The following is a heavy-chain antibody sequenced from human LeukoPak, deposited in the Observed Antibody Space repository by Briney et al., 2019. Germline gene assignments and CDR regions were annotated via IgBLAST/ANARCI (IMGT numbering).Heavy chain of an antibody. V-gene: IGHV4-30-4*01. CDR3: ASARQWYSGSGPTDNWFDP. CDR2: IYYSGRT. Sequence: SQTLSLTCTVSGGSISSGDYYWSWLRLPPGKGVEGMGYIYYSGRTYYNPSLKSRVTISVDTSKDQFSLKMSSVTAAATAVYYCASARQWYSGSGPTDNWFDPWGQGTLVTVSS. J-gene: IGHJ5*02. CDR1: GGSISSGDYY. D-gene: IGHD3-10*01.